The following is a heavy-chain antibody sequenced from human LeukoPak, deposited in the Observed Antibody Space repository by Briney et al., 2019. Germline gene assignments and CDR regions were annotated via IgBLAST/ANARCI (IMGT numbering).Heavy chain of an antibody. V-gene: IGHV4-39*01. Sequence: SETLSLTCTVSGXSISSSSYYWGWIRQPPGKGLEWIGSIYYSGSTYYNPSLKSRVTISVDTSKNQFSLKLNSVTAADTAVYYCARQSTSWPYYFDYWGQGTLVTVSS. CDR1: GXSISSSSYY. D-gene: IGHD2-2*01. J-gene: IGHJ4*02. CDR3: ARQSTSWPYYFDY. CDR2: IYYSGST.